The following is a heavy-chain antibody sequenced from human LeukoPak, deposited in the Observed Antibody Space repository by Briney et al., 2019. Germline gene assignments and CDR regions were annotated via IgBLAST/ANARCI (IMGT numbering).Heavy chain of an antibody. CDR2: IIPIFGTA. CDR1: GGTFSSYA. CDR3: ARETVGATDAFDI. V-gene: IGHV1-69*13. J-gene: IGHJ3*02. Sequence: SVKVSCKASGGTFSSYAISWVRQAPGQGLEWMGGIIPIFGTANYAQKFQGRVTITADESTSTAYMELSSLRSEDTAVYYCARETVGATDAFDIWGQGTMVTVSS. D-gene: IGHD1-26*01.